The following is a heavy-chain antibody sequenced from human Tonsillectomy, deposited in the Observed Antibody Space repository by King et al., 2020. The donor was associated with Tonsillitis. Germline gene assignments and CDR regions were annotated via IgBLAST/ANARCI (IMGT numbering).Heavy chain of an antibody. V-gene: IGHV3-33*01. J-gene: IGHJ6*02. D-gene: IGHD2-2*01. CDR3: ARAPPAAPRSYYYYGMDV. Sequence: VQLVESGGGVVQPERSLRLSCAASGFTFSSYGMHWVRQAPGKGREWVAVIWYDGSTKYYVDSVKGRFTISRDNSKNTLFLQMNSLRAEDTAVYYCARAPPAAPRSYYYYGMDVWGQGTTGTVSS. CDR1: GFTFSSYG. CDR2: IWYDGSTK.